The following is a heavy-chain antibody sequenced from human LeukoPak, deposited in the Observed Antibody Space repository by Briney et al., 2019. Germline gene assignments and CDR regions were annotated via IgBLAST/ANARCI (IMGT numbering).Heavy chain of an antibody. CDR3: ARVTRNDAFDI. J-gene: IGHJ3*02. Sequence: SETLSLTCTVSGGSISSYYWSWIRQPPGKGLEWIGYIYYSGSTYYNPSLKSRVTISVDTSKNQFSLKLSSVTAADTAVYYCARVTRNDAFDIWGQGTMVTVSS. CDR1: GGSISSYY. CDR2: IYYSGST. D-gene: IGHD1-14*01. V-gene: IGHV4-59*08.